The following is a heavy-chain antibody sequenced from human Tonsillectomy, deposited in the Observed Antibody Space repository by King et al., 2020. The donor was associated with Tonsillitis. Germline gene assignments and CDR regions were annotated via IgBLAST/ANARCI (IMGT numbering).Heavy chain of an antibody. CDR3: TRGRAAVANYYYNGMDV. J-gene: IGHJ6*02. D-gene: IGHD6-19*01. CDR2: TRSKVYGGTT. CDR1: GFTFGDYA. V-gene: IGHV3-49*05. Sequence: VQLVESGGGLVKPGRSLRLSCTGSGFTFGDYAMSWFRQAPGKGLQWVGFTRSKVYGGTTEYAASVKGRCTISRDDSTSIAYLQMTSLKTEDTAVYYCTRGRAAVANYYYNGMDVWGQGTTVTVSS.